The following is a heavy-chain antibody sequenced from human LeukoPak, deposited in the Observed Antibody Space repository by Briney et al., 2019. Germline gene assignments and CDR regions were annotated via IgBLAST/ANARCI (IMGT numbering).Heavy chain of an antibody. CDR1: GGSISSYY. Sequence: SETLSLTCTVSGGSISSYYWSWIQQPPGKGLEWIGYIYYSGSTNYNPSLKSRVTISVDTSKNQFSLKLSSVTAADTAVYYCARDLGHYPWENWFDPWGQGTLVTVSS. CDR2: IYYSGST. CDR3: ARDLGHYPWENWFDP. D-gene: IGHD1-26*01. J-gene: IGHJ5*02. V-gene: IGHV4-59*01.